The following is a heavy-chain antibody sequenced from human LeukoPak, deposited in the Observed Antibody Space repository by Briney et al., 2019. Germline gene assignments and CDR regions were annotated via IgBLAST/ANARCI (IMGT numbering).Heavy chain of an antibody. CDR3: AREGWFGELWSDY. D-gene: IGHD3-10*01. J-gene: IGHJ4*02. V-gene: IGHV4-39*02. Sequence: SETLSLTCTVSAGSISSNSYYCGWIRQPPGKGLQWVGIIYYSGSAYYNPSLKSRVTISVDTSKNQLSLKMNSVTAADTAVYYCAREGWFGELWSDYWGQGTLVTVSS. CDR2: IYYSGSA. CDR1: AGSISSNSYY.